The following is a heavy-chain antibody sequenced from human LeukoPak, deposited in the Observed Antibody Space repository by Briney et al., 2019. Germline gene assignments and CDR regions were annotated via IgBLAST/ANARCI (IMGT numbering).Heavy chain of an antibody. CDR3: ARRVSTDY. CDR2: IKEDGREK. Sequence: GGSLRLSCAASGFSFSGYWMTWVRPAPGKGLEWVANIKEDGREKDYADFVKGRFTISRDNAKNSLDLQMNSLRAEDTAVYYCARRVSTDYWGQGTLVTVSS. J-gene: IGHJ4*02. CDR1: GFSFSGYW. V-gene: IGHV3-7*03. D-gene: IGHD2/OR15-2a*01.